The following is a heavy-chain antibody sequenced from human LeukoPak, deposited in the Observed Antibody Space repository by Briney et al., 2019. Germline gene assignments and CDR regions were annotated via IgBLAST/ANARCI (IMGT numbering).Heavy chain of an antibody. CDR1: GFTFSSYA. J-gene: IGHJ4*02. Sequence: GGSLRLSCASSGFTFSSYAMSWVRQAPGKGLEWVSAISGSGGSTYYADSVKGRFTISRDNSKNTLYLQMNSLRAEDTAVYYCAKDRGGYNWNYWGQGTLVTVSS. V-gene: IGHV3-23*01. CDR2: ISGSGGST. CDR3: AKDRGGYNWNY. D-gene: IGHD5-24*01.